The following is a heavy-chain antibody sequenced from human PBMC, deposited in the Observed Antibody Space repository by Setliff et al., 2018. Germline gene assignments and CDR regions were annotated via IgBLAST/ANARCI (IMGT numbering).Heavy chain of an antibody. CDR2: ITSSGRDT. CDR3: VKGTLPYCTGPTCYPLDH. Sequence: PGGSLRFSCATSGFTFSNYAMGWVRQAPGKGLEWVSVITSSGRDTYYTDSVKGRFTISRDNSDNTLYLQMNSLRDADTAIYYCVKGTLPYCTGPTCYPLDHWGQGTLVTVSS. CDR1: GFTFSNYA. D-gene: IGHD2-8*02. V-gene: IGHV3-23*01. J-gene: IGHJ4*02.